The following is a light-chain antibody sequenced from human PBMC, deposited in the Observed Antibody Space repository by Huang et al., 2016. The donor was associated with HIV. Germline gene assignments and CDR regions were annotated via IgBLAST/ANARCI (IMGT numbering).Light chain of an antibody. J-gene: IGKJ3*01. CDR2: DAS. CDR1: QSVSRN. V-gene: IGKV3-15*01. Sequence: EIVMPQSPATLSVSPGVRATFSCRASQSVSRNLAWFQQKPGQAPRLLIYDASTRATGIPTRFSGSGSGTDFTLTISSLQSEDFVVYYCQQYNNWPRTFGPGTKVDFK. CDR3: QQYNNWPRT.